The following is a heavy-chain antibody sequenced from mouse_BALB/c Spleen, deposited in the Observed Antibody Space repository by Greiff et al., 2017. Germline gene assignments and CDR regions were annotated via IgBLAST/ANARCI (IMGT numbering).Heavy chain of an antibody. CDR1: GFTFNTYA. Sequence: EVQVVESGGGLVQPKGSLKLSCAASGFTFNTYAMNWVRQAPGKGLEWVARIRSKSNNYATYYADSVKDRFTISRDDSQSMLYLQMNNLKTEDTAMYYCVTDLYYFDYWGQGTTLTVSS. CDR3: VTDLYYFDY. J-gene: IGHJ2*01. CDR2: IRSKSNNYAT. V-gene: IGHV10-1*02.